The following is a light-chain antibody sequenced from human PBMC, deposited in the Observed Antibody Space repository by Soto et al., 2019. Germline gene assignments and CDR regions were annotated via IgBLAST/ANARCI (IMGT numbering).Light chain of an antibody. CDR2: GNS. CDR1: SSNTGAGYA. CDR3: QSYDSSLSLYV. J-gene: IGLJ1*01. V-gene: IGLV1-40*01. Sequence: QSVLTQPPSVSGAPGQRVTISCTGSSSNTGAGYAVHWYQQLPGTAPRVLIYGNSNRPSGVPDRFSGSKSGTSASLAITGLQAEDEADYYCQSYDSSLSLYVFGAGNKLTVL.